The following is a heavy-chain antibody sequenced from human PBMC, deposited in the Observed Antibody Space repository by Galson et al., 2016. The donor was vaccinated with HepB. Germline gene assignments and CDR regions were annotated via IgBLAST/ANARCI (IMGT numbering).Heavy chain of an antibody. D-gene: IGHD3-3*01. CDR1: GFIFYNFA. V-gene: IGHV3-23*01. CDR2: ISGGGDDT. Sequence: SLRLSCAASGFIFYNFAMSWVRQAPGKGLEWDSGISGGGDDTDYADAVKGRFIISRDNSNDTLYLQMNSLRDEDTAVYYCAKPILAAHYYYYGMKVWGQGTTVTVSS. J-gene: IGHJ6*02. CDR3: AKPILAAHYYYYGMKV.